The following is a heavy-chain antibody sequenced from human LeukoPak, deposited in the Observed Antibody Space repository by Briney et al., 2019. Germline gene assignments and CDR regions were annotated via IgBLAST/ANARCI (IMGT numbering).Heavy chain of an antibody. Sequence: SETLSLTCTVSGGSISNYHWSWIRQPPGKGLEWIGYIYDSGSTNNNPSFKSRVTISVDTSKNQFSLKLNSVTAADTAVYHCARGQFTAFDLWGQGTMVAVS. CDR2: IYDSGST. CDR3: ARGQFTAFDL. V-gene: IGHV4-59*01. J-gene: IGHJ3*01. CDR1: GGSISNYH. D-gene: IGHD5-24*01.